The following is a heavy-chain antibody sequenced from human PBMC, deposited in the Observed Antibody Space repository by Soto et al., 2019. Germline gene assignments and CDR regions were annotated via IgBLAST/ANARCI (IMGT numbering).Heavy chain of an antibody. J-gene: IGHJ6*02. V-gene: IGHV3-64*01. CDR3: ARDFDDILTGYYKEGYYYYGMDV. D-gene: IGHD3-9*01. CDR1: GFTFSSYA. Sequence: VGSLRLSCAASGFTFSSYAMHWVRQAPGKGLEYVSAISSNGGSTYYANSVKGRFTISRDNSKNTLYLQMGSLRAEDMAVYYCARDFDDILTGYYKEGYYYYGMDVWGQGTTVTVSS. CDR2: ISSNGGST.